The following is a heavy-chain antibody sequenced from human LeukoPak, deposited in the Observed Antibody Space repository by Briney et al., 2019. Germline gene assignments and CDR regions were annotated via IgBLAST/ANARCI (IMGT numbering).Heavy chain of an antibody. D-gene: IGHD3-16*01. CDR3: ARLNMITFGGRWFDP. J-gene: IGHJ5*02. CDR2: IFHNGYT. CDR1: GGSFSSYY. V-gene: IGHV4-59*08. Sequence: SETLSLTCTVSGGSFSSYYWSWIRQPPGKGPEWIGYIFHNGYTDYNPSLKSRVTISVDTSRNQFSLKLSSVTAADTAVYYCARLNMITFGGRWFDPWGQGTLVTVSS.